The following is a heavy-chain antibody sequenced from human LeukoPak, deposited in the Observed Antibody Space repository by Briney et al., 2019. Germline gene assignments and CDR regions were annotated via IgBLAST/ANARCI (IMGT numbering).Heavy chain of an antibody. CDR2: INSDGSST. Sequence: GGSLRLSCAASGFTFSSYWMHWVRQAPGKGLVWVSRINSDGSSTSYADSVKGRFTISRDNAKNTLYLQMNSLRAEDTAVYYCARDFGYDYVWGSYDYWGQGTLVTVSS. CDR3: ARDFGYDYVWGSYDY. D-gene: IGHD3-16*01. CDR1: GFTFSSYW. V-gene: IGHV3-74*01. J-gene: IGHJ4*02.